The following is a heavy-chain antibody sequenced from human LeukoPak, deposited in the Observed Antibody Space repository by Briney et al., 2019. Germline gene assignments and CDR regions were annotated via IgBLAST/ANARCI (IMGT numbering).Heavy chain of an antibody. J-gene: IGHJ5*02. Sequence: SETLSLTCSVSGDSINSYFWAWIRQPPGKGLEWIGYIYYTGTTKYNPSLKSRVSISVDTSRKQFSLKLTSVTTADTAVYYCARAENSGSGGLDPWGQGTLVTVSS. CDR2: IYYTGTT. CDR3: ARAENSGSGGLDP. V-gene: IGHV4-59*01. CDR1: GDSINSYF. D-gene: IGHD2-15*01.